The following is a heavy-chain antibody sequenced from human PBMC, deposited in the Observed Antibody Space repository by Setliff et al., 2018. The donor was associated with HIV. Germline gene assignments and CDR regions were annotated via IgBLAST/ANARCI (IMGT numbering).Heavy chain of an antibody. V-gene: IGHV4-59*11. CDR1: GGSISSHY. CDR2: ISYSGHI. J-gene: IGHJ6*03. D-gene: IGHD3-10*01. Sequence: PSETLSLTCTVSGGSISSHYWGWIRQPPGKGLEWIGYISYSGHIYFNSSLKSRVTISIDTSKNQFSLKLTSVTAADTAVYYCARDGGYYYYMDVWGKGTTVTVSS. CDR3: ARDGGYYYYMDV.